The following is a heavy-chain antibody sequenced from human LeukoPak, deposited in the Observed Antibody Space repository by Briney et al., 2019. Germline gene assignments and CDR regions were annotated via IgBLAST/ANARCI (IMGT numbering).Heavy chain of an antibody. V-gene: IGHV1-18*01. CDR2: ISAYNANT. CDR1: GYTFTSYG. Sequence: ASVKVTCKASGYTFTSYGISWVRQAPGQGLEWMGWISAYNANTNYAQKLQGRVTMTTDTSTSTAYMELRSLRSEDTAVYYCAREDILVLRPVGHFDYWGQGILVTVSS. J-gene: IGHJ4*02. CDR3: AREDILVLRPVGHFDY. D-gene: IGHD5-12*01.